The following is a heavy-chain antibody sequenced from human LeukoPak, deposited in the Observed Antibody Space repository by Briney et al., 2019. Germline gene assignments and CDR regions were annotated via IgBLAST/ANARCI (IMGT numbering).Heavy chain of an antibody. CDR2: IRYDGSNK. CDR1: GFTFSSYG. Sequence: GGSLRLSCAASGFTFSSYGMHWVRQAPGKGLEGVAFIRYDGSNKYYADSVKGRFTISRDNSKNTLYLQMNSLRAEDTAVYYCAKDSRSVVVTVDPYYCDYWGQGTLVTVSS. CDR3: AKDSRSVVVTVDPYYCDY. V-gene: IGHV3-30*02. J-gene: IGHJ4*02. D-gene: IGHD2-21*02.